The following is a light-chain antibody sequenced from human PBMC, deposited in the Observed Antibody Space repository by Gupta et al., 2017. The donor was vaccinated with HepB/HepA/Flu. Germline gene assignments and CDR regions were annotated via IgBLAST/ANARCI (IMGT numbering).Light chain of an antibody. CDR2: DNN. CDR1: SSNIGNNY. CDR3: GTCDRSLSAVV. V-gene: IGLV1-51*01. J-gene: IGLJ2*01. Sequence: QSVLTQPPSVSAARGQKVTISCSGSSSNIGNNYVSWYQQLPGTAPKLLIYDNNKRPSGIPDRFSGSKSGTSATLGITGLQTGDEADYYCGTCDRSLSAVVFGGGTKLTVL.